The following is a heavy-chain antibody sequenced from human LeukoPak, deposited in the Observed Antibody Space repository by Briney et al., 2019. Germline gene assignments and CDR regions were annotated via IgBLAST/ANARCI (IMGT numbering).Heavy chain of an antibody. CDR3: ATASGWYWGAFDY. CDR1: GFTVSSNY. D-gene: IGHD6-19*01. V-gene: IGHV3-66*01. J-gene: IGHJ4*02. CDR2: IYSGGST. Sequence: GGSLRLSCAASGFTVSSNYMSWVRQAPGKGLEWVLVIYSGGSTYYADSVKGRFTISRDNSKNTLYLQMNSLRAEDTAVYYCATASGWYWGAFDYWGQGTLVTVSS.